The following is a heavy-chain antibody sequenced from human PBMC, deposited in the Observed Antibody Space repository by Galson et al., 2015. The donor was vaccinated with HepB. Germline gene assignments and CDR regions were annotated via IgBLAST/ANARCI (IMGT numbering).Heavy chain of an antibody. CDR2: IYYNGDT. CDR1: HGSINNYY. Sequence: ETLSLTCSVSHGSINNYYWSWIRQSPGNRLEWIGYIYYNGDTTYNPSLGYRVGMSVDTSVNQVSLWLTSVTAADTAVYYCARHPGRGSVGYAFDLWGQGTMVTVSA. CDR3: ARHPGRGSVGYAFDL. J-gene: IGHJ4*02. V-gene: IGHV4-59*08. D-gene: IGHD5-12*01.